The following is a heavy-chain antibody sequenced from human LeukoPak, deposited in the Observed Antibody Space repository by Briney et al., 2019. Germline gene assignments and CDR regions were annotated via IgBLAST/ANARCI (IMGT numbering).Heavy chain of an antibody. CDR3: ASPGTTSSRGAFDI. D-gene: IGHD1-14*01. V-gene: IGHV4-38-2*02. CDR1: GYSISSGYY. CDR2: IYHSGST. Sequence: SETLSLTCTVSGYSISSGYYWGWIRQPPGKGLEWIGSIYHSGSTYYNPSLKSRVTISVDTSKNQFSLKLSSVTAADTAVYYCASPGTTSSRGAFDIWGQGTMVTVSS. J-gene: IGHJ3*02.